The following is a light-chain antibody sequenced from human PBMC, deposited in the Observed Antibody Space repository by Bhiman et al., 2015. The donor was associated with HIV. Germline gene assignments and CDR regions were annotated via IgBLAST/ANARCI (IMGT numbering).Light chain of an antibody. CDR2: EDD. J-gene: IGLJ3*02. Sequence: NFMLTQPHSVSESPGKTVTISCTRSSGSIASNYVQWYQQRPGSSPTTIIYEDDRRPSGVPDRFSGSIDSSSNSASLTISGLKTEDEADYFCQSYDSTTRVFGGGTKLTVL. CDR1: SGSIASNY. CDR3: QSYDSTTRV. V-gene: IGLV6-57*01.